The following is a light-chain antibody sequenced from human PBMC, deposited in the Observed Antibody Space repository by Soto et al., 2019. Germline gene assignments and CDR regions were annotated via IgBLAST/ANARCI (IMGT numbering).Light chain of an antibody. V-gene: IGKV1-9*01. CDR1: QGISNY. CDR3: QQQNNFPPFT. Sequence: IQLTQSPSSLSASIGDRVTITCRASQGISNYLAWYQQKPGKAPKLLIYGAVTLQSGVPSRFSGSGSGTAFTLTISSLQPADLATYYCQQQNNFPPFTFGRGSKVDL. J-gene: IGKJ3*01. CDR2: GAV.